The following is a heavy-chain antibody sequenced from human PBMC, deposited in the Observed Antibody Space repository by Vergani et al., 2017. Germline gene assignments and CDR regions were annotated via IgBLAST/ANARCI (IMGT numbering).Heavy chain of an antibody. CDR1: GGSISSSSYY. V-gene: IGHV4-39*07. Sequence: QLQLQESGPGLAKPSETLSLTCTVSGGSISSSSYYWGWIRQPPGKGLEWIGSIYYSGSTYYNPSLKSRVTMSEDTSKNQFSLNLTSVTAADTAVYFCARGSCLGGSCYKPLFDYWGQGILVTVSS. CDR3: ARGSCLGGSCYKPLFDY. D-gene: IGHD2-15*01. CDR2: IYYSGST. J-gene: IGHJ4*02.